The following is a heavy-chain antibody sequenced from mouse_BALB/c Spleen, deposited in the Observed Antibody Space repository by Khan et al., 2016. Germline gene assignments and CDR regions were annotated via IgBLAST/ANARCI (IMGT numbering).Heavy chain of an antibody. J-gene: IGHJ3*01. CDR3: AGYYDDDGGFAY. D-gene: IGHD2-4*01. CDR2: IWGDGST. V-gene: IGHV2-6-7*01. Sequence: VQLQESGPGLVAPSQSLSITCTVPGFSLTGFSVNWVSQPPGKALEWLGMIWGDGSTDYNSGFKSRLSSSTDDSKSQVFLKMNGLQTDDTAGDVCAGYYDDDGGFAYWGQGTLVTVSA. CDR1: GFSLTGFS.